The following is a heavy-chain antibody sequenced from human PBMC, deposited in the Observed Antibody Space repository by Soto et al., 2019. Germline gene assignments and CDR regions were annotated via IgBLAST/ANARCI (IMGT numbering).Heavy chain of an antibody. CDR1: GYTFNSYD. CDR3: ARGTGISYGWERNEY. CDR2: MNPNSGNT. J-gene: IGHJ4*02. Sequence: QVQLVQSGAEVKKPGASVKVSCKASGYTFNSYDINWVRQATGQGPEWMGWMNPNSGNTGYSQKFQGRVTMTRSTSTSTAYMELSGLSPEDTAVYYCARGTGISYGWERNEYWGQVTLVTVSS. D-gene: IGHD5-18*01. V-gene: IGHV1-8*01.